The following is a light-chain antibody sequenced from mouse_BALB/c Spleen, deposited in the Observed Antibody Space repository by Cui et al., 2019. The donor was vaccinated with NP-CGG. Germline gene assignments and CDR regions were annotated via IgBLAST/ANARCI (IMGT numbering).Light chain of an antibody. V-gene: IGLV1*01. Sequence: QAVVTQESALTTSPGETVTLTCRSSTGAVTTNNYANWVQEKADHLFTGLIGGNNNRVSGVPARFSGSLIGDKAALTITGAQTEDEAIYFCALWYSNHWVFGGGTKLTVL. CDR3: ALWYSNHWV. CDR1: TGAVTTNNY. J-gene: IGLJ1*01. CDR2: GNN.